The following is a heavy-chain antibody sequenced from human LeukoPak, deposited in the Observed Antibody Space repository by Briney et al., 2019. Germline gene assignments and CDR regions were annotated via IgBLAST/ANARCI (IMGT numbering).Heavy chain of an antibody. CDR3: AQSLGSGNWIGNWFDP. Sequence: SETLSLTCTVSGGSISSSSHSWGWIRQPPGKGLEWTGTIYYTGRTYYNPSLESRLTISAATSKNQFSLKLTSVAAADTAIYYCAQSLGSGNWIGNWFDPWGQGTLVTVSS. V-gene: IGHV4-39*01. CDR1: GGSISSSSHS. D-gene: IGHD1-1*01. CDR2: IYYTGRT. J-gene: IGHJ5*02.